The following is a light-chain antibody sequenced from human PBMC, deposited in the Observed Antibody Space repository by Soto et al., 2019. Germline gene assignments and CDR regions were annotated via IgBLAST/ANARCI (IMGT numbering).Light chain of an antibody. CDR1: SSDVGGYNY. CDR3: AAWDDSLSGVV. Sequence: QSALTQPASVSGSPGQSITISCTGTSSDVGGYNYVSWYQQHPGKAPKLMIYEVINRPTGVSNRFSGSKSGNTASLTISGLRSEDEGDYYCAAWDDSLSGVVFGGGTQLTVL. CDR2: EVI. V-gene: IGLV2-14*01. J-gene: IGLJ2*01.